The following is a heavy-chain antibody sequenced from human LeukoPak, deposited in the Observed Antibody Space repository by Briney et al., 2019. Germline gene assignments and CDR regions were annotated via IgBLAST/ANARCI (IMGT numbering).Heavy chain of an antibody. CDR3: ARHPYSSSWYGLRVNPSVHDAFDI. CDR1: GGSISSSSYY. J-gene: IGHJ3*02. V-gene: IGHV4-39*01. CDR2: IYYSGST. Sequence: PSETLSLTCTVSGGSISSSSYYWGWIRQPPGKGLEWIGSIYYSGSTYYNPSLKSRVTISVDTSKNQFSLKLSSVTAADTAVYYCARHPYSSSWYGLRVNPSVHDAFDIWGQGTMVTVSS. D-gene: IGHD6-13*01.